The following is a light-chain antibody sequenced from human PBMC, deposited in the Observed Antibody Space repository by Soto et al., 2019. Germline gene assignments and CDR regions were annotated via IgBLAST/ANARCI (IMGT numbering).Light chain of an antibody. V-gene: IGKV1-27*01. CDR3: QKNNRAPLT. Sequence: DVQMTQSPSSLSAFVGDRVTITCRASQGIAPYLAWFQQKPGKVPKLLIYATSTLQSGVPSRFSGSGSGTDSTSPTNSLQPKVVGTNYCQKNNRAPLTFGGGPRWRSN. J-gene: IGKJ4*01. CDR2: ATS. CDR1: QGIAPY.